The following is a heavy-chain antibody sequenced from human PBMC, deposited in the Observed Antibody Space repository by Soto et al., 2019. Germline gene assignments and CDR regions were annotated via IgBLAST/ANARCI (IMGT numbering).Heavy chain of an antibody. V-gene: IGHV3-30-3*01. D-gene: IGHD3-22*01. CDR1: GFTFSSFA. CDR3: ASRLAYEYFYDSSGSAPTAY. J-gene: IGHJ4*02. Sequence: LRLSCAASGFTFSSFAVHWVRQAPGKGLEWLTILSYDGGNEYYADSVKGRFTISRDNSKNTLYLQLNSLRPEDTAVYYCASRLAYEYFYDSSGSAPTAYWGQGTLVTVSS. CDR2: LSYDGGNE.